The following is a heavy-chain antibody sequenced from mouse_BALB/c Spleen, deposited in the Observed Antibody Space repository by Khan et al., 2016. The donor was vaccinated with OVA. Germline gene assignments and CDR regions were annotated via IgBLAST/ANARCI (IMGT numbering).Heavy chain of an antibody. V-gene: IGHV5-6*01. CDR3: ARLAYYYNSEGFAY. Sequence: EVELVESGGDFVRPGGSLKLSCAASGFTFSTYGMSWVRQTPDKRLEWVATINTGGAYTSYPDSVKGRFTISRDNAKNTLYLQSSSLKSEDTAIYYCARLAYYYNSEGFAYWGQGTLVTVAA. CDR1: GFTFSTYG. CDR2: INTGGAYT. D-gene: IGHD1-1*01. J-gene: IGHJ3*01.